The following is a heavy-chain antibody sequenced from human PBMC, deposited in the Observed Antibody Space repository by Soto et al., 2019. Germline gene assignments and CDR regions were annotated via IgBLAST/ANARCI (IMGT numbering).Heavy chain of an antibody. CDR3: ARDPGTYYYDSSGYDFDC. CDR1: GGTFSSYA. V-gene: IGHV1-69*13. Sequence: SVKVSCKASGGTFSSYAISWVRQAPGQGLEWMGGIIPIFGTANYAQKFQGRVTITADESTSTAYMELSSLRSEDTAVYYCARDPGTYYYDSSGYDFDCWGQGTLVTVSS. D-gene: IGHD3-22*01. CDR2: IIPIFGTA. J-gene: IGHJ4*02.